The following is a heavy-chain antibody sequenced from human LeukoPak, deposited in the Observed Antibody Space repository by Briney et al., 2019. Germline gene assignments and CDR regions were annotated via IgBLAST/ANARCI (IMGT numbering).Heavy chain of an antibody. CDR2: TRNKANSYTT. Sequence: PGGSLRLSCAASGFTFSDHYMDWVRQAPGKGLEWVGRTRNKANSYTTEYAASVKGRFTISRDDSKNSLYLQMNSLKTEDTAVYYCATRKTGYSSDVGYFDLWGRGTLVTVSS. CDR1: GFTFSDHY. D-gene: IGHD6-19*01. J-gene: IGHJ2*01. CDR3: ATRKTGYSSDVGYFDL. V-gene: IGHV3-72*01.